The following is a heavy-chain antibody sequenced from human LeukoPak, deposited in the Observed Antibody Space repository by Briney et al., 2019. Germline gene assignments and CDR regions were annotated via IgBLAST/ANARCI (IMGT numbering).Heavy chain of an antibody. D-gene: IGHD3-3*01. CDR3: AAYYDFWSGYPPRPYYYYMDV. J-gene: IGHJ6*03. CDR1: GYTFTGYY. Sequence: ASVKVSCKASGYTFTGYYMHWVRQAPGQGLEWMGWINPNSGGTNYAQKFQGRVTMTRDTSISTAYMELSSLRSEDTAVYYCAAYYDFWSGYPPRPYYYYMDVRGKGTTVTVSS. V-gene: IGHV1-2*02. CDR2: INPNSGGT.